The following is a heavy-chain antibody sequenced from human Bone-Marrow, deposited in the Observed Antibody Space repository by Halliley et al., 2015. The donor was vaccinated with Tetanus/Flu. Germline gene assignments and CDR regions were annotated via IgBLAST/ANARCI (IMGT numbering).Heavy chain of an antibody. V-gene: IGHV1-8*01. CDR1: GYTFTSYY. J-gene: IGHJ4*02. CDR3: VRGMTTVSD. CDR2: MNPNSDST. D-gene: IGHD4-4*01. Sequence: QMQLVQSGAEVKKPGASVKVSCKASGYTFTSYYINWVRQASGQGLEWMGWMNPNSDSTGYAQRFQGRVTMTSNTSVSTAYMELSSLRSEDTAVYYCVRGMTTVSDWGQGTLVTVSS.